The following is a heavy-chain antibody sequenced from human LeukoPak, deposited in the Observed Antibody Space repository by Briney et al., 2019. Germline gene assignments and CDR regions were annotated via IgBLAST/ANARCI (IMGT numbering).Heavy chain of an antibody. CDR1: GGSFSGYY. CDR3: AREFVGGSGSYRSKYYYYGMDV. D-gene: IGHD3-10*01. J-gene: IGHJ6*02. V-gene: IGHV4-34*01. CDR2: INHSGST. Sequence: SETLSLTCAVYGGSFSGYYWSWIRQPPGKGLEWIGEINHSGSTNYNPPLKSRVTISVDTSKNQFSLKLSSVTAADTAVYYCAREFVGGSGSYRSKYYYYGMDVWGQGTTVTVSS.